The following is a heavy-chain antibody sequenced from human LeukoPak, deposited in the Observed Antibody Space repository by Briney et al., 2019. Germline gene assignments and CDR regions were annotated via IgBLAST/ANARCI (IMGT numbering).Heavy chain of an antibody. CDR2: ISGSNGRT. CDR1: GYTFSNYA. D-gene: IGHD6-13*01. V-gene: IGHV1-18*01. Sequence: EASVKVSCKASGYTFSNYAISWVRQAPGQGLQWMGWISGSNGRTKYSQQVQGRVTMTTDPSTSTVYMELRSLTSDDTAVYYCARTPRIAAAGPSDYWGQGTLVTVSS. CDR3: ARTPRIAAAGPSDY. J-gene: IGHJ4*02.